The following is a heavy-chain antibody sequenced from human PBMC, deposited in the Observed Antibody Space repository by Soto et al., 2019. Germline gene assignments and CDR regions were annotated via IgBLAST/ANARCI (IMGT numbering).Heavy chain of an antibody. CDR1: GGSISSYY. J-gene: IGHJ5*02. V-gene: IGHV4-59*01. CDR2: IYYSGST. CDR3: AREADDSSGYKNWFAP. Sequence: SETLSLTCTVSGGSISSYYWSWIRQPPGKGLEWIGYIYYSGSTNYNPSLKSRVTISVDTSKNQFSLKLSSVTAADTAVYYCAREADDSSGYKNWFAPWGQGTLVTVSS. D-gene: IGHD3-22*01.